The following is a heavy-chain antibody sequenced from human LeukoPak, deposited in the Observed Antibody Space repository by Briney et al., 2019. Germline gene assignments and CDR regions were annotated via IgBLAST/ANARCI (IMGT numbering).Heavy chain of an antibody. J-gene: IGHJ4*02. V-gene: IGHV1-3*01. CDR3: ARGRPLWFGELSY. Sequence: ASVKVSCKASGYTFTSHAMRWVRQAPGQRLEWMGWINAGNGNTKYSQKFQGRVTITRDTSASTAYMELSSLRSEDTAVYYCARGRPLWFGELSYWGQGTLVTVSS. CDR2: INAGNGNT. D-gene: IGHD3-10*01. CDR1: GYTFTSHA.